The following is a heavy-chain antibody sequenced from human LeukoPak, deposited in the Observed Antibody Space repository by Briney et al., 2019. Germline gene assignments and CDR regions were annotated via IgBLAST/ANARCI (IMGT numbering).Heavy chain of an antibody. V-gene: IGHV3-11*04. CDR3: ARGGAYCTNGVCYTGFDY. CDR1: GFTFSDYY. J-gene: IGHJ4*02. CDR2: ISSSSSTI. D-gene: IGHD2-8*01. Sequence: GGSLRLSCAASGFTFSDYYMSWIRQAPGKGLEWVSYISSSSSTIYYADSVKGRFTIFRDNAKNSLYLQMNSLRAEDTAVYYCARGGAYCTNGVCYTGFDYWGQGTLVTVSS.